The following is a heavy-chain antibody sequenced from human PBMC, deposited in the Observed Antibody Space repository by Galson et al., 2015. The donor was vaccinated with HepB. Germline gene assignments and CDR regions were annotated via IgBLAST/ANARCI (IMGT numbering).Heavy chain of an antibody. CDR3: TRDPSNTSGRYIYFDY. CDR1: GYTFNHYG. J-gene: IGHJ4*02. D-gene: IGHD6-19*01. CDR2: ISCYNGDT. V-gene: IGHV1-18*01. Sequence: SVKVSCKASGYTFNHYGVSWVRQAPGQGLEWMGWISCYNGDTHYAQKFQGRVIMTTDTSTSAAYMELRSLRSDDTAVYYCTRDPSNTSGRYIYFDYWGQGTLVTVSS.